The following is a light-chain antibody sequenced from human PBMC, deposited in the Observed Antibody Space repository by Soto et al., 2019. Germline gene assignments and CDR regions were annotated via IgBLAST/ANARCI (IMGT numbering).Light chain of an antibody. CDR3: QQLYSYPRT. Sequence: DIQLTQSPSFLSASVGDRVTITCRASQGISSYLAWYQQKPGKAPKLLIYAASTLQSGVPSRFSGGGSGTKFTLTISSLQPEDFATYYCQQLYSYPRTFGPGTKVYIK. CDR2: AAS. CDR1: QGISSY. V-gene: IGKV1-9*01. J-gene: IGKJ3*01.